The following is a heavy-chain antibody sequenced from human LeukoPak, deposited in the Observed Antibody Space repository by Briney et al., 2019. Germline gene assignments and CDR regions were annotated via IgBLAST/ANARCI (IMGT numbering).Heavy chain of an antibody. V-gene: IGHV3-53*01. CDR1: GFTVSSNY. CDR3: ARVDHSSGYYPIPY. J-gene: IGHJ4*02. Sequence: GGSLRLSCAASGFTVSSNYMSWVRQAPGKGLEWVSVIYSGGSTYYADSVKGRFTISRDNSKNTLYLQMNSLGAEDTAVYYCARVDHSSGYYPIPYWGQGTLVTVSS. D-gene: IGHD3-22*01. CDR2: IYSGGST.